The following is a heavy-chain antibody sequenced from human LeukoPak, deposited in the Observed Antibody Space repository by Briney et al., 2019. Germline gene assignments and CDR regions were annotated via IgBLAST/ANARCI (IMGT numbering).Heavy chain of an antibody. CDR1: GFTFSNSW. CDR2: VQHIGGET. J-gene: IGHJ1*01. D-gene: IGHD4-11*01. Sequence: PGGFLRLSCAGSGFTFSNSWMGWVRQAPGKGLEWVANVQHIGGETYYVDSVKGRFTISRDNAKNSVYLQMNSLGADDTAVYYCATYSILNAREFRYWGQGTLVTVTS. V-gene: IGHV3-7*01. CDR3: ATYSILNAREFRY.